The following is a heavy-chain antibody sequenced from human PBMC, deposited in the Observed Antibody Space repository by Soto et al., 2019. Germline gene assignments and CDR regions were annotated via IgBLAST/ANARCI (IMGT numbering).Heavy chain of an antibody. J-gene: IGHJ4*02. CDR1: GDSISTYY. D-gene: IGHD6-19*01. CDR3: ARDMKPSEWLGLDY. Sequence: QVQLQESGPGLVKPSETLSLTCTVSGDSISTYYWSWIRQPPGKGLEWIGYLYHSGSNINYNPSLRSRVTISADTSRNQFSLRLISVTAADTAIYYCARDMKPSEWLGLDYWSQGTLVTVSS. V-gene: IGHV4-59*01. CDR2: LYHSGSNI.